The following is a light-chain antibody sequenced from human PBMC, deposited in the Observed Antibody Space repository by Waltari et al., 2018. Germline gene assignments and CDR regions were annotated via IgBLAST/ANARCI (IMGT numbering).Light chain of an antibody. CDR3: GTWDSSLSGAV. CDR2: ENT. Sequence: QSVLTQPPSVSAAPGQRVTISCSGGSSNIGNNYVSWYRQFPGTAPKLLIYENTCRPPGIPGRFSGSKSGTSATLDITGLQAGDEADYYCGTWDSSLSGAVFGGGTHLTVL. CDR1: SSNIGNNY. V-gene: IGLV1-51*02. J-gene: IGLJ7*01.